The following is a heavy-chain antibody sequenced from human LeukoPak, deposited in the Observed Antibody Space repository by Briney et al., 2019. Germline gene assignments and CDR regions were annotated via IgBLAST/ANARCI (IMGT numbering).Heavy chain of an antibody. CDR3: ARLNYYDSSGYYQGHYFDY. CDR1: GYTFTSYY. V-gene: IGHV1-46*01. Sequence: GASVKVSCKASGYTFTSYYMHWVRQAPGQGLEWMGIINPSGGSTSYAQKFQGRVTMTRDTSTSTVYMEPSSLRSEDTAVYYCARLNYYDSSGYYQGHYFDYWGQGTLVTVSS. J-gene: IGHJ4*02. CDR2: INPSGGST. D-gene: IGHD3-22*01.